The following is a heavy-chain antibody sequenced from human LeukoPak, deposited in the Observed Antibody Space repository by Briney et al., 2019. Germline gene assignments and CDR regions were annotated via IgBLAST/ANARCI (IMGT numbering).Heavy chain of an antibody. CDR1: GFTFSSYG. CDR2: ISYDGSNK. J-gene: IGHJ4*02. CDR3: AKDHFPFRRDGSGWYSLNY. Sequence: PGGSLRLSCAASGFTFSSYGMHWVRQAPGKGLEWVAVISYDGSNKYYADSVKGRFTISRDNSKNTLYLQMNSLRAEDTAVYYCAKDHFPFRRDGSGWYSLNYWGQGTLVTVSS. V-gene: IGHV3-30*18. D-gene: IGHD6-19*01.